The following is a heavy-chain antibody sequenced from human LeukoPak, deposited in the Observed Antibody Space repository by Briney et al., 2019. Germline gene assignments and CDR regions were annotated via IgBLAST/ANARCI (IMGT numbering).Heavy chain of an antibody. CDR2: IYSGGST. CDR3: ARESYDSSGYWFDY. J-gene: IGHJ4*02. V-gene: IGHV3-66*01. Sequence: PGGSLRLSCAASGFTVSSNYMSWVRQAPGKGLEWVSVIYSGGSTYYADSVKGRFTISRDNSKNTLYLQMNSLRAEDTAVYYCARESYDSSGYWFDYWGQGTLVTVSS. CDR1: GFTVSSNY. D-gene: IGHD3-22*01.